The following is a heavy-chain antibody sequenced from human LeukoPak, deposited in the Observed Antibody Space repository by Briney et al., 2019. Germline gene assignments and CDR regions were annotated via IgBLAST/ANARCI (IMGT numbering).Heavy chain of an antibody. CDR2: IKSKTDGGTT. V-gene: IGHV3-15*01. D-gene: IGHD3-3*01. Sequence: GGSLRLSCAASGFTFSNAWMSWVRQAPGKGLEWVGRIKSKTDGGTTDYAAPVKGRFTISRDDSKNTLYLQMNSLKTEDTAVYYCTTDPDSTYYDFWSGYSPIDYWGQGTLVTASS. CDR1: GFTFSNAW. CDR3: TTDPDSTYYDFWSGYSPIDY. J-gene: IGHJ4*02.